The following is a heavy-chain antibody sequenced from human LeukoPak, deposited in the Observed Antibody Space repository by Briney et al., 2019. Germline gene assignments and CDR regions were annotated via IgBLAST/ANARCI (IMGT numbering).Heavy chain of an antibody. Sequence: PSETLSLTCAVYGGSFSGYYWSWIRQPPGKGLVWIGEINHSGSTYYNPSLKSRVTISADTSKNQFSLKLSSVTAADTALYYCARVLSWGTSPDYWGQGTLVTVSS. D-gene: IGHD3-9*01. CDR1: GGSFSGYY. V-gene: IGHV4-34*01. CDR3: ARVLSWGTSPDY. J-gene: IGHJ4*02. CDR2: INHSGST.